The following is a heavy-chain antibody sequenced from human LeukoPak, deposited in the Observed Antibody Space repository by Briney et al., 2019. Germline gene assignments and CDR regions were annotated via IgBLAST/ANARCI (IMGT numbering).Heavy chain of an antibody. D-gene: IGHD4-17*01. V-gene: IGHV3-23*01. CDR3: ANQNYGGYRGTFDY. CDR2: ISGSGGKT. J-gene: IGHJ4*02. CDR1: GFTFSSYA. Sequence: PGGSLRLSCAASGFTFSSYAMSWVRQTPGKGLEWVSAISGSGGKTYYGDSVKGRFTISRDNSKNTLYLQMNSLRAEDTAIYYCANQNYGGYRGTFDYWGQGTLVTVSS.